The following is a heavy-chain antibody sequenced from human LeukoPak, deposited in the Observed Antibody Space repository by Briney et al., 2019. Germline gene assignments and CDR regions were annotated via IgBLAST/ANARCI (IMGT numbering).Heavy chain of an antibody. CDR1: GFTFSSYS. J-gene: IGHJ6*02. D-gene: IGHD1-14*01. CDR3: ARDPRNLFYYYGMDV. Sequence: GGSLRLSCAASGFTFSSYSMNWVRQAPGKGLEWVSYISSSSSTIYYADSVKGRFTISRDNAKNSLYLQMNSLRAEDTAVYYCARDPRNLFYYYGMDVWGQGTLVTVSS. V-gene: IGHV3-48*01. CDR2: ISSSSSTI.